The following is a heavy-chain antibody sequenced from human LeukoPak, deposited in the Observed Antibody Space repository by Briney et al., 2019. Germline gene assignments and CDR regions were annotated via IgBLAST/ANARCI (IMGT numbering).Heavy chain of an antibody. D-gene: IGHD3-10*01. V-gene: IGHV3-30-3*01. Sequence: GGSLSLSCAASGFTFSSYAMHWVRQAPGKGLEWVAVISYDGSNKYYADSVKGRFTISRDNSKNTLYLQMNSLRAEDTAVYYCARDLYYYGSGRFDPWGQGTLVTVSS. CDR1: GFTFSSYA. J-gene: IGHJ5*02. CDR2: ISYDGSNK. CDR3: ARDLYYYGSGRFDP.